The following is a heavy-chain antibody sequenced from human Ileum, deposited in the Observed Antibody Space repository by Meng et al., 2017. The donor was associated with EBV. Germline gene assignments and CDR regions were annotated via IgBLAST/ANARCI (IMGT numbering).Heavy chain of an antibody. D-gene: IGHD2-15*01. J-gene: IGHJ4*02. CDR2: INTKTGDP. V-gene: IGHV7-4-1*02. CDR1: GYSFNKFA. Sequence: QVQPVQSGSKLKKPGASVKVSCKASGYSFNKFAINWVRQAPGQGLEWVGWINTKTGDPRYAQGFTGRFVFSLDTSVSTAYLQISSLKPEDTAVYYCVRDGRSINLLDYWGQGTLVTVSS. CDR3: VRDGRSINLLDY.